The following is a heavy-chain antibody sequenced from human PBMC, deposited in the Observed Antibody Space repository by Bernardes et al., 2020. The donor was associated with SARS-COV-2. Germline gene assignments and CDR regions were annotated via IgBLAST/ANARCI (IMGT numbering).Heavy chain of an antibody. Sequence: ASVKVSCKASGYTFTSYYIHWLRQAPGQGLEWMAIFNPVGGSTTYAQKFQGRLTVARDTSASTVYMELSSLISEDTAVYYCTRAEFGLAPPSWFDPWGQGTLVTVSS. CDR1: GYTFTSYY. CDR3: TRAEFGLAPPSWFDP. CDR2: FNPVGGST. D-gene: IGHD3-16*01. V-gene: IGHV1-46*01. J-gene: IGHJ5*02.